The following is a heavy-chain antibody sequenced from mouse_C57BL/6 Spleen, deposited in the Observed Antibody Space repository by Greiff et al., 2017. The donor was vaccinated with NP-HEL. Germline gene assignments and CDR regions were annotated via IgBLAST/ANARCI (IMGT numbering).Heavy chain of an antibody. D-gene: IGHD1-1*01. V-gene: IGHV1-9*01. CDR2: ILPGSGST. J-gene: IGHJ2*01. CDR1: GYTFTGYW. Sequence: QVQLKESGAELMKPGASVKLSCKATGYTFTGYWIEWVKQRPGHGLEWIGEILPGSGSTNYNEKFKGKATFTADTSSNTAYMQLSILTTEDSAIYYCARHHYYGSSYYFDYWGQGTTLTVSS. CDR3: ARHHYYGSSYYFDY.